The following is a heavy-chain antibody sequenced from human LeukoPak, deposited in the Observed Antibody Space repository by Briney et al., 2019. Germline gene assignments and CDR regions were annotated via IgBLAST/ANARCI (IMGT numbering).Heavy chain of an antibody. CDR1: GFTFSSYA. D-gene: IGHD3-22*01. CDR3: AREGGLSDKSGFDY. J-gene: IGHJ4*02. V-gene: IGHV3-30-3*01. Sequence: GRSLRLSCAASGFTFSSYAMRWVRQAPGKGLEWVTLISYDGSNKYYADSVKGRFTISRDNSKNTLYLQMNSLRAEDTAVYYCAREGGLSDKSGFDYWGQGTLVTVSP. CDR2: ISYDGSNK.